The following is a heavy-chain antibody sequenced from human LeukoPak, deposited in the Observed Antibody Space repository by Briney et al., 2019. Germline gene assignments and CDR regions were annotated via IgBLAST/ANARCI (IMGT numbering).Heavy chain of an antibody. V-gene: IGHV1-69*04. CDR2: IIPILGIA. Sequence: SVKVSCKASGGTFSSYAISWVRQAPGQGLEWMGRIIPILGIANYAQKFQGRVTITADKSTSTAHMELSSLRSEDTAVYYCASAGSGSYYSYAFDIWGQGTMVTVSS. CDR1: GGTFSSYA. D-gene: IGHD3-10*01. J-gene: IGHJ3*02. CDR3: ASAGSGSYYSYAFDI.